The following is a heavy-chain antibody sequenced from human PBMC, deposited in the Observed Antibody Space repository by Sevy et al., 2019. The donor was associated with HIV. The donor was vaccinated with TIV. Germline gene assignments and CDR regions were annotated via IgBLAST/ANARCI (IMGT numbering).Heavy chain of an antibody. D-gene: IGHD1-26*01. CDR3: ARARNLGATTGGDAFDI. Sequence: SQTLSLTCAISGDSVSSNSAAWNWIRQSPSRGLEWLGRTYYRSKWYNDYAVSVKSRITINPDTSKNQFALQLNSVTPEETAVYYCARARNLGATTGGDAFDIWGQGTMVTVSS. CDR1: GDSVSSNSAA. J-gene: IGHJ3*02. V-gene: IGHV6-1*01. CDR2: TYYRSKWYN.